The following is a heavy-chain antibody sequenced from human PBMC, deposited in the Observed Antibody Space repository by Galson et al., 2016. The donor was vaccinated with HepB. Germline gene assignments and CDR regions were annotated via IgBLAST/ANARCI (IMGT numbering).Heavy chain of an antibody. CDR2: IYHSGST. CDR3: ARGPRGDYFNNGFHP. J-gene: IGHJ5*02. D-gene: IGHD4-17*01. V-gene: IGHV4-30-2*01. Sequence: TLSLTCAVSGGSISSDDYSWSWIRQPPGKGLEWIGYIYHSGSTYYNPSLKSRGTISVDRSKNQFSLKLSYVTAADTARYYCARGPRGDYFNNGFHPRGQGTLVTVS. CDR1: GGSISSDDYS.